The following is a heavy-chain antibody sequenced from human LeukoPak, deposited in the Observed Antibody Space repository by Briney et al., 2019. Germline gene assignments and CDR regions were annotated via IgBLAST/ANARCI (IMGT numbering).Heavy chain of an antibody. CDR3: ARFTASNWFDP. D-gene: IGHD3-16*01. CDR2: IYSGGST. V-gene: IGHV3-66*01. Sequence: GGSLRLSCAASGFTVSSNYMSWVRQAPGKGLEWVSVIYSGGSTYYADSVKGRFTISRDNSKNTLYVQMNSLRVEDTAVYYCARFTASNWFDPWGQGTLVTVSS. J-gene: IGHJ5*02. CDR1: GFTVSSNY.